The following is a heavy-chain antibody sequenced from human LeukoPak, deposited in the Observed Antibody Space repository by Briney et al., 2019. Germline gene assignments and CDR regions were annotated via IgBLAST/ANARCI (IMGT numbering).Heavy chain of an antibody. J-gene: IGHJ4*02. Sequence: GGSLRLSCAASGFTFSSYAMSWVRQAPGKGLEWVSAISGSGGSTYYADSVNGRFTISRDNSKNTLYLQMNSLRAEDTAVYYCAKDSRYGYRWDYDYWGQGTPVTVSS. CDR1: GFTFSSYA. CDR2: ISGSGGST. V-gene: IGHV3-23*01. CDR3: AKDSRYGYRWDYDY. D-gene: IGHD5-18*01.